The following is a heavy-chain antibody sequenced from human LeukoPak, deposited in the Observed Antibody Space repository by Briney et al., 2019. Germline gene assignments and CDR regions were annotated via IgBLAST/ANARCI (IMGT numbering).Heavy chain of an antibody. CDR2: IWYDGSNK. CDR3: ARGKREVLNTRVFDY. D-gene: IGHD1-26*01. Sequence: GGSLRLSCAASGFTFSSYGMHWVRQAPGKGLEWVAVIWYDGSNKYYADSVKGRFTISRDNSKNTLYLQMNSLRAEDTAVYYCARGKREVLNTRVFDYWGQGTLVTVSS. CDR1: GFTFSSYG. J-gene: IGHJ4*02. V-gene: IGHV3-33*01.